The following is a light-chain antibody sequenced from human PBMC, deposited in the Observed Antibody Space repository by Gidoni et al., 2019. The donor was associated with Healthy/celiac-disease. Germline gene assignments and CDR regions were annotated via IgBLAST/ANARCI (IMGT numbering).Light chain of an antibody. CDR1: SRDVGGYNH. Sequence: QSALTQPDSVSGSPGQSITISCTGTSRDVGGYNHVSWYQQHPGKAPKLMLYEVSNRPSGVSNRFAGSKSGTTASLTIPGFQAEDEADYYFSSYTSSSTVFGGGTKLTVL. J-gene: IGLJ2*01. V-gene: IGLV2-14*01. CDR2: EVS. CDR3: SSYTSSSTV.